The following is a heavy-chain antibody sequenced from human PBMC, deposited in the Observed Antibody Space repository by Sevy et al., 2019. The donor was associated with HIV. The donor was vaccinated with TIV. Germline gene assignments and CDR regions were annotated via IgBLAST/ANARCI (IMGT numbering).Heavy chain of an antibody. CDR1: GFTFSSYW. CDR3: ASQKDRSGYYHDAFDI. Sequence: GGSLRLSCAASGFTFSSYWMSWVRQAPGKGLEWVANIKQDGSEKYYVNSVKGRFTISRDNAKNSLYLQMNSLRAEDTAVYYCASQKDRSGYYHDAFDIWGQGTMVTVSS. D-gene: IGHD3-22*01. J-gene: IGHJ3*02. V-gene: IGHV3-7*03. CDR2: IKQDGSEK.